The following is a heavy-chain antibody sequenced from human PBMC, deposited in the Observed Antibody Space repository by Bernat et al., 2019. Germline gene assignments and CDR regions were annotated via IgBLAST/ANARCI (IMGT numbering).Heavy chain of an antibody. J-gene: IGHJ5*02. CDR3: ERDGGNYWGWFDP. V-gene: IGHV3-74*01. D-gene: IGHD1-26*01. CDR2: INSDGSST. CDR1: GFTFSSYW. Sequence: EVQLVESGGGLVQPGGSLRLSCAASGFTFSSYWMHWVRQAPGKGLVWVSRINSDGSSTSYADSVKGRFTIYRDNAKNTVYLQMNSRRAEDTAVYYWERDGGNYWGWFDPGGQGTLVTVSS.